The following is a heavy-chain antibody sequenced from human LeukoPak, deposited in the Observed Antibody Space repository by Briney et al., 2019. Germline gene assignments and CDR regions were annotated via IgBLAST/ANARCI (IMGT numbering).Heavy chain of an antibody. J-gene: IGHJ4*02. CDR3: AKRGVIIRVILVGFHKEAYYFDS. D-gene: IGHD3-10*01. V-gene: IGHV3-23*01. CDR2: ISGSGGST. Sequence: GPSLRPSRAPSGFTFTSYAISSVRQAPGKGLDWVSAISGSGGSTYYADSDEGRFTISRDNPKNTLYLQMNSLRGEDTAVYFCAKRGVIIRVILVGFHKEAYYFDSWGQGALVTVSS. CDR1: GFTFTSYA.